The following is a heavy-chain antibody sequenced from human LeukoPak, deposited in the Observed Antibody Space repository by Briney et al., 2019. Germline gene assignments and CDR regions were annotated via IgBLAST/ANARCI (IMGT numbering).Heavy chain of an antibody. CDR1: GGTFSSYA. CDR2: IIPIFGTA. D-gene: IGHD3-10*01. J-gene: IGHJ5*02. V-gene: IGHV1-69*06. Sequence: SVKVSCKASGGTFSSYAISWVRQAPGQGLEWMGGIIPIFGTANHAQKFQGRVTITADKSTSTAYMELSSLRSEDTAVYYCAKEEDGSGSYYNGNWFDPWGQGTLVTVSS. CDR3: AKEEDGSGSYYNGNWFDP.